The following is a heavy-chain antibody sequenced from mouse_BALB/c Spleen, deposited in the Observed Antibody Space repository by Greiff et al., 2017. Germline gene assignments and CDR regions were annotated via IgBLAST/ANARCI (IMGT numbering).Heavy chain of an antibody. V-gene: IGHV10-1*02. J-gene: IGHJ4*01. Sequence: EVQRVESGGGLVQPKGSLKLSCAASGFTFNTYAMNWVRQAPGKGLEWVARIRSKSNNYATYYADSVKDRFTISRDDSQSILYLQMNNLKTEDTAMYYCVRQKVTTVVAGGNAMDYWGQGTSVTVSS. CDR2: IRSKSNNYAT. D-gene: IGHD1-1*01. CDR1: GFTFNTYA. CDR3: VRQKVTTVVAGGNAMDY.